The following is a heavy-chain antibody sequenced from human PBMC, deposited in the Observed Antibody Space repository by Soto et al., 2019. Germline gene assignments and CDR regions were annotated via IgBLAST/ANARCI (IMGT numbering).Heavy chain of an antibody. CDR1: GFRFSDYA. Sequence: EVQLVESGGGLIQPGRSLRLSCTGFGFRFSDYAETWVRQTPGKGLEWVGFIASKTYGATRESAASVKGRFIISRVDPKSIAYLQMNGLKIEDTAVYFCTRLPPEWFRTTPCDFWGQGTRVTVSS. J-gene: IGHJ3*01. CDR2: IASKTYGATR. D-gene: IGHD2-8*01. CDR3: TRLPPEWFRTTPCDF. V-gene: IGHV3-49*04.